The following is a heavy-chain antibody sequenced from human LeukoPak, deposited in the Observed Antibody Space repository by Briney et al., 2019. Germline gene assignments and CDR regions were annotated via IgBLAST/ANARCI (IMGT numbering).Heavy chain of an antibody. CDR3: ARLIVEPAPMYYYYIDV. CDR2: IHFGGST. V-gene: IGHV4-59*12. D-gene: IGHD2-2*01. CDR1: GFTFSLYG. J-gene: IGHJ6*03. Sequence: GSVRLSCAASGFTFSLYGITWVRQTPGRGLEWLGYIHFGGSTKYNPSLKSPVTISIDTSRTQFSLRVYSVTAADTAIYYCARLIVEPAPMYYYYIDVWGKGTTVTVSS.